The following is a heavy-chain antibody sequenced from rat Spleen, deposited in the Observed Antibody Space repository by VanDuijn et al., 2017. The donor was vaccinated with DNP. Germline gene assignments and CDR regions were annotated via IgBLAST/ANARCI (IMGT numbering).Heavy chain of an antibody. CDR2: ISTSGGST. CDR3: TTLSFITTVVGDY. Sequence: EVQLVESGGGLVQPGKSLKLSCAASGFSFNKYGMAWVRQAPTKGLEWVATISTSGGSTYYRDSVKGRFTISRDNAKSTLYLQMDSLRSEDTATYYCTTLSFITTVVGDYWGQGVMVTVSS. D-gene: IGHD1-1*01. J-gene: IGHJ2*01. CDR1: GFSFNKYG. V-gene: IGHV5-27*01.